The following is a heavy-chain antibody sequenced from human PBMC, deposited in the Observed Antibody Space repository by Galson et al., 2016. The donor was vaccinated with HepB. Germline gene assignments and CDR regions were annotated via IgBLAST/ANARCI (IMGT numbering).Heavy chain of an antibody. CDR2: IYKDGTT. V-gene: IGHV3-53*01. CDR3: VREAYYYDASGDYYRYYYYGMDV. Sequence: SLRLSCAASGFTVSDSYMSWVRQAPGKGLEWVSVIYKDGTTYYADSMEGRFTISRDNSKNTPYLQMTSLRAEDTAVYYCVREAYYYDASGDYYRYYYYGMDVWGQGTTVTVSS. J-gene: IGHJ6*02. D-gene: IGHD3-22*01. CDR1: GFTVSDSY.